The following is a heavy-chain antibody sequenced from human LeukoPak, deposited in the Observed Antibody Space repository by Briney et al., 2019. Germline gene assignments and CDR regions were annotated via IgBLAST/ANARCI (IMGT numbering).Heavy chain of an antibody. D-gene: IGHD5-18*01. CDR2: ISSNSNTI. CDR1: GFSLTDYY. Sequence: GGSLRLSCTASGFSLTDYYMSWIRQAPGKGLEWVSYISSNSNTIRYANSVRGRFTISRDNSRDSVFLQMNDLRVEDTAVYYCTRTSIRGYSYGSDSWGQGTRVTVSS. CDR3: TRTSIRGYSYGSDS. J-gene: IGHJ4*02. V-gene: IGHV3-11*04.